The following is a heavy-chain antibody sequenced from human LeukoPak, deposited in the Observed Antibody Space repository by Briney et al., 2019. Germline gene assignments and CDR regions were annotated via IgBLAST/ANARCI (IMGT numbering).Heavy chain of an antibody. CDR3: AKDFIVVVVAATPTSLGMDV. V-gene: IGHV3-30*18. J-gene: IGHJ6*02. Sequence: GGSLRLSCSASGFIFSSYGMHWVRQAPGKGLEWVAVISYDGSNKYYADSVKGRFTISRDNSKNTLYLQMNSLRAEDTAVYYCAKDFIVVVVAATPTSLGMDVWGQGTTVTVSS. CDR2: ISYDGSNK. CDR1: GFIFSSYG. D-gene: IGHD2-15*01.